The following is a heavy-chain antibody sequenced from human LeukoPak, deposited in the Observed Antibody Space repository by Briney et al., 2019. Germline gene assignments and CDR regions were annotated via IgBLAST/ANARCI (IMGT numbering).Heavy chain of an antibody. CDR3: TKMASVSTYY. V-gene: IGHV3-30*02. CDR2: IRYDGGNE. J-gene: IGHJ4*02. Sequence: GESLRLSCAVSGFTFNIYYMYWVRQAPGKGLEWVAFIRYDGGNEYYADSVKGRFTISRDYSKNTLYLQMNSLRPEDTAVYYCTKMASVSTYYWGQGTLVTVSS. D-gene: IGHD4-11*01. CDR1: GFTFNIYY.